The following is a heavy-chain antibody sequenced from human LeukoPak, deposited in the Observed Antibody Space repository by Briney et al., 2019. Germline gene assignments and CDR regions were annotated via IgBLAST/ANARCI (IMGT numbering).Heavy chain of an antibody. CDR3: AREVHDSGGYSADS. V-gene: IGHV3-23*01. D-gene: IGHD3-22*01. CDR2: IGSRSQYA. J-gene: IGHJ4*02. CDR1: GFTFGSYA. Sequence: PGGSLRLSCAASGFTFGSYAMSWVRQAPGKGLEWVSAIGSRSQYAYYADPAKGRFTISRDNSKNTLFLHLDSLRAEDTALYYCAREVHDSGGYSADSWGRGTLVIVSS.